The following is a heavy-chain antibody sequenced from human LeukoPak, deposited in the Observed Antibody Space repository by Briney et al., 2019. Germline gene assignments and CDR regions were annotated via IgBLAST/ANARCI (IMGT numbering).Heavy chain of an antibody. CDR2: INHSGST. D-gene: IGHD4-23*01. V-gene: IGHV4-34*01. J-gene: IGHJ4*02. Sequence: SETLSLTCAVYGGSFSGYYWSWIRQPPGKGLEWIGEINHSGSTNYNPSLKSRVTISVDTSKNQFSLKLSSVTAADTAVYYCARLRRGNTDYWGQGTLVTVSS. CDR1: GGSFSGYY. CDR3: ARLRRGNTDY.